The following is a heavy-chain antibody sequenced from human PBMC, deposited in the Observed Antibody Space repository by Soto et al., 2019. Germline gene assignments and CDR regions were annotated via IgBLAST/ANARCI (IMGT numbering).Heavy chain of an antibody. V-gene: IGHV6-1*01. CDR3: ARGTDLGYCSSTSCYPNWFDP. J-gene: IGHJ5*02. CDR1: GDSVSSNSAA. Sequence: SQTLSLPCAISGDSVSSNSAACNSIRQSPSRCLELLRRTYYRSKYYNDYVGSVTSRITINTDTSKNQFSLQLCSVTTEDTAMYYCARGTDLGYCSSTSCYPNWFDPWGQGTLVTVSS. D-gene: IGHD2-2*01. CDR2: TYYRSKYYN.